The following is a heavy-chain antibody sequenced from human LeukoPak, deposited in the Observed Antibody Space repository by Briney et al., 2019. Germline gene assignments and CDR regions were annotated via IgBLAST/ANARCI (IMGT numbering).Heavy chain of an antibody. J-gene: IGHJ4*02. V-gene: IGHV4-59*01. CDR1: GGSISSYY. Sequence: KTSETLSLTCTVSGGSISSYYWSWIRQPPGKGLEWIGYIYDSGSTNYNPSLKSRVTISVDTSKNQFSLKLSSVTAADTAVYYCARDRSRMSGYFDYWGQGTLVTVSS. CDR2: IYDSGST. CDR3: ARDRSRMSGYFDY. D-gene: IGHD3-3*01.